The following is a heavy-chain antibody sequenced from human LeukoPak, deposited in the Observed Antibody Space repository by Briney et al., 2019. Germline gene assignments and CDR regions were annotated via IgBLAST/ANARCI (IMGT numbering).Heavy chain of an antibody. CDR3: ARHGVEGSSWYFDY. V-gene: IGHV4-59*08. CDR2: IYYSGST. D-gene: IGHD6-13*01. Sequence: SETLSLTCTVSGGSISSYYWSWIRQPPGKGLEWIGYIYYSGSTKYNPSLKSRVTTSVDTSKNQFSLKLSSETAADTAVYYCARHGVEGSSWYFDYWGQGTLVTVSS. J-gene: IGHJ4*02. CDR1: GGSISSYY.